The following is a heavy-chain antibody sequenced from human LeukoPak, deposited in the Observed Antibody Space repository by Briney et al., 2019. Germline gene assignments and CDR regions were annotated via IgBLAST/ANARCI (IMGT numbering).Heavy chain of an antibody. Sequence: LSETLSLTCAVYGGSFSGYYWSWIRQPPGKGLEWIGEINHSGSTNYNPSLKSRVTISVDTSKNQFSLKLSSVTAADTAVYYCARGRPPSGYDFSYWGPGNLVTVSS. J-gene: IGHJ4*02. V-gene: IGHV4-34*01. CDR3: ARGRPPSGYDFSY. CDR2: INHSGST. D-gene: IGHD5-12*01. CDR1: GGSFSGYY.